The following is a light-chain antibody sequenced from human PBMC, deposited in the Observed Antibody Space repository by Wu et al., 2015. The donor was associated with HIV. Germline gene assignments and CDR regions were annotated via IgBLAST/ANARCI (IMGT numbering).Light chain of an antibody. CDR1: QSISSY. J-gene: IGKJ1*01. Sequence: DIQMTQSPSSLSASVGDRVTITCRASQSISSYLNWYQQKPGKAPKLLIYAASSLQGGVPSRFSGSGSGTDFTLTISSLQPEDFATYYCQQSYSTGTWTFGQGTKVEIK. CDR3: QQSYSTGTWT. CDR2: AAS. V-gene: IGKV1-39*01.